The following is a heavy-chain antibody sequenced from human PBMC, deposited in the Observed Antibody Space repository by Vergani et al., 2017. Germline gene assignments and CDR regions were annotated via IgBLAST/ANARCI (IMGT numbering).Heavy chain of an antibody. J-gene: IGHJ4*02. D-gene: IGHD1-1*01. CDR2: IIPILGIA. CDR3: ARYNWNDCFDY. Sequence: QVQLVQSGAEVKKPGSSVKVSCKASGGTFSSYTISWVRQAPGQGLEWMGRIIPILGIANYAQKFQGRVTITADKSTSTAYMELSSLRSEDTAVYYCARYNWNDCFDYWGQGTLVTVSS. CDR1: GGTFSSYT. V-gene: IGHV1-69*02.